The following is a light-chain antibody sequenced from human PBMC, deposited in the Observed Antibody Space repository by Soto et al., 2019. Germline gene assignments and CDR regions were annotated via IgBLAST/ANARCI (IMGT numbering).Light chain of an antibody. J-gene: IGKJ1*01. CDR3: QQYDNWPPWT. Sequence: EIVLTQSPGTLSLSPGERAALSCRASQSVDSSYLAWYQQKPGQAPRLLIYGASRRATGIPDRFSGSGSGTEFTLTISGLQSEDFAVYYCQQYDNWPPWTFGQGTKVDIK. CDR1: QSVDSSY. V-gene: IGKV3-20*01. CDR2: GAS.